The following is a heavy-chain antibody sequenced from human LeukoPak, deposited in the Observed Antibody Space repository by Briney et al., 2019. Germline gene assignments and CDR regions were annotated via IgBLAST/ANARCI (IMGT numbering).Heavy chain of an antibody. CDR2: IHTSGDT. J-gene: IGHJ5*02. V-gene: IGHV3-53*01. Sequence: GGSLRLSCAASGFAFGSYWMHWVRQAPGKGLEWVSAIHTSGDTCYADSVKGRFTISRDTSKNTLYLQINSLRVEDTAVYYCIVFGDSNHWGQGTLVTVSS. CDR1: GFAFGSYW. D-gene: IGHD4-17*01. CDR3: IVFGDSNH.